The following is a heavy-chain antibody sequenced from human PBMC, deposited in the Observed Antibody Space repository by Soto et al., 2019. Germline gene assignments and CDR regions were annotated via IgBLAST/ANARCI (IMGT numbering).Heavy chain of an antibody. Sequence: QVELVQSGAEVKKPGASVKVSCKASGYTFPSSTISWLRQAPGQGLEWMGWINAYNGDTKYAHRLQGRVTMTTDTSTNTAYLELASLTSDDTAIYDCASAKYGDSDYWGQGTLVTVSS. V-gene: IGHV1-18*01. CDR1: GYTFPSST. J-gene: IGHJ4*02. D-gene: IGHD4-17*01. CDR3: ASAKYGDSDY. CDR2: INAYNGDT.